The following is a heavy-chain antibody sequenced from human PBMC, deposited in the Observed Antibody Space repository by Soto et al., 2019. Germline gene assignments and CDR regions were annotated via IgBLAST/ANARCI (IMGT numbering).Heavy chain of an antibody. Sequence: EVQLVESGGGLVQPGGSLRLSCAASGFTFSSYSINWVRQAPGKGLEWLSFITCSSSSIHYADSVRGRFTVSRDNAQNSLYLQMNSLRAEDTAVYYCARVRTGGYFDYWGQGTLVTVSS. CDR3: ARVRTGGYFDY. CDR1: GFTFSSYS. V-gene: IGHV3-48*01. CDR2: ITCSSSSI. J-gene: IGHJ4*02. D-gene: IGHD7-27*01.